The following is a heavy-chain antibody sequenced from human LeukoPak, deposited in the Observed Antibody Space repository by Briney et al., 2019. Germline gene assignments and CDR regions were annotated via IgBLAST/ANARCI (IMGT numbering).Heavy chain of an antibody. D-gene: IGHD5-24*01. CDR3: ARDSRDGYTGLCYYYMDV. J-gene: IGHJ6*03. V-gene: IGHV1-69*05. CDR1: GGTFSSYA. CDR2: IIPIFGTA. Sequence: SVKVSCKASGGTFSSYAISWVRQAPGQGLEWMGRIIPIFGTANYAQKFQGRVTITTDESTSTAYMELSSLRSEDTAVYYCARDSRDGYTGLCYYYMDVWGKGTTVTVSS.